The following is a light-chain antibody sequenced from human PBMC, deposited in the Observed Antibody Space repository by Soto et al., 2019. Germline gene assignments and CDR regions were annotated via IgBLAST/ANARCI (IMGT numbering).Light chain of an antibody. Sequence: EIVLTQSPGTLSLSPGERATLSCRASQSVSSSYLAWYQQKPGQAPRPLIYGASSRAIGIPDRFSGSGSGTNYTLTISRLEPEDFAVYYCQQYGSVPWTFGQGNKVEIK. V-gene: IGKV3-20*01. CDR2: GAS. CDR3: QQYGSVPWT. J-gene: IGKJ1*01. CDR1: QSVSSSY.